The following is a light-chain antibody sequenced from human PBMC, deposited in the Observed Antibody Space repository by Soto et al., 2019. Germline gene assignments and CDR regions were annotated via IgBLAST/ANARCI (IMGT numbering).Light chain of an antibody. CDR2: DAS. CDR1: QSISSW. V-gene: IGKV1-5*01. Sequence: DIQMTQSPSTLSASVGYRFTITCRASQSISSWLAWYQQKPGKAPKVLIYDASSLESGVPSRFSGSGSGTEFTLTISSLQPEDFATYYCQQYSSYWTFGQGTKGDIK. J-gene: IGKJ1*01. CDR3: QQYSSYWT.